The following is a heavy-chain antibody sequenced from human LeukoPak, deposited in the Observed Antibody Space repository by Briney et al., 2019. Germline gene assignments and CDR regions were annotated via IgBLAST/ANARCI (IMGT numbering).Heavy chain of an antibody. Sequence: ASVKVSCKASGYTFTSYDINWVRQATGQGLEWMGWMNPNSGNTGYAQKFQGRVTITRNTSISTAYMELSRLRSDDTAVYYCARAYYYYYMDVWGKGTTVTVSS. CDR1: GYTFTSYD. CDR3: ARAYYYYYMDV. V-gene: IGHV1-8*03. J-gene: IGHJ6*03. CDR2: MNPNSGNT.